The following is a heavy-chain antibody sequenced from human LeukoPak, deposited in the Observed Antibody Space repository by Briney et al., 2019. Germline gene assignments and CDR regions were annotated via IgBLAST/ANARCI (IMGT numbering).Heavy chain of an antibody. CDR1: GGSISSYY. CDR3: ARVNGGDSPFDY. J-gene: IGHJ4*02. V-gene: IGHV4-59*01. Sequence: PSETLSLTCTVSGGSISSYYWSWIRQPPGKGLEWIGYIYYSGSTNYNPSLKSRVTISVDTSKNQFSLKLSSVTAADTAVYYCARVNGGDSPFDYWGQGTLVTVSS. CDR2: IYYSGST. D-gene: IGHD2-21*02.